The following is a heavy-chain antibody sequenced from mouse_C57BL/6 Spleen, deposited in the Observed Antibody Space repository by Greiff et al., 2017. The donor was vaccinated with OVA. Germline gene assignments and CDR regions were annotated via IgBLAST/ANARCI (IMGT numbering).Heavy chain of an antibody. J-gene: IGHJ4*01. CDR2: ISSGGDYI. D-gene: IGHD2-1*01. CDR1: GFTFSSYA. CDR3: TREGGKRGRDAMDY. Sequence: EVQGVESGEGLVKPGGSLKLSCAASGFTFSSYAMSWVRQTPEKRLEWVAYISSGGDYIYYADTVKGRFTISRDNARNTLYLQMSSLKSEDTAMYYCTREGGKRGRDAMDYWGQGTSVTVSS. V-gene: IGHV5-9-1*02.